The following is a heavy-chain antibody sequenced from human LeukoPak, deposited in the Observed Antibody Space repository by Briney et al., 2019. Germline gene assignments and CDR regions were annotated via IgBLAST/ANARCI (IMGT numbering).Heavy chain of an antibody. CDR2: VHLDGRT. CDR1: DGSVSSTNW. CDR3: AREGGFCRPLDC. J-gene: IGHJ4*02. Sequence: PSETLSLTCGVSDGSVSSTNWWTWIRQPPGKGLEWIGEVHLDGRTNFNPSLKRRLTMSLDLSENHVSLKLTSVTAAETAVYYCAREGGFCRPLDCSGQGTLVTV. V-gene: IGHV4-4*02. D-gene: IGHD6-25*01.